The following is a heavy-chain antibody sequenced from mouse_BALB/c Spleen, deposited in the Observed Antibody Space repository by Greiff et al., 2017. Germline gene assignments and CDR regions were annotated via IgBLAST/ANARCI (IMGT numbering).Heavy chain of an antibody. CDR2: INPYNGDT. CDR1: GYSFTGYF. Sequence: EVQLQQSGPELVKPGASVKISCKASGYSFTGYFMNWVKQSHGKSLEWIGRINPYNGDTFYNQKFKGKATLTVDKSSSTAHMELLSLTSEDSAVYYCGRYYGSRDHTAYYYAMDYWGQGTSVTVSS. V-gene: IGHV1-37*01. CDR3: GRYYGSRDHTAYYYAMDY. D-gene: IGHD1-1*01. J-gene: IGHJ4*01.